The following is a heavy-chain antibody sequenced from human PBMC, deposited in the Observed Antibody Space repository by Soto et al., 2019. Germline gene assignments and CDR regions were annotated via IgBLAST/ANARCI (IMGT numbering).Heavy chain of an antibody. D-gene: IGHD3-3*02. CDR2: ITSSGSYV. J-gene: IGHJ6*02. V-gene: IGHV3-21*01. CDR3: VKDEGIEAMDV. CDR1: GFTFSRNT. Sequence: GGSLRLSCVTSGFTFSRNTMNWVRQAPGKGLEWVASITSSGSYVYYADSVKGRFSASRDNAKNSLSLQMDSLRPDDTAIYFCVKDEGIEAMDVWGQGTTVTISS.